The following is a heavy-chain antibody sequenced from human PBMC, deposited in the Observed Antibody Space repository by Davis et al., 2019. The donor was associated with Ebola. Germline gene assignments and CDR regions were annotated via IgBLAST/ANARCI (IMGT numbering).Heavy chain of an antibody. D-gene: IGHD4-17*01. CDR3: ARGGDYNWFDP. J-gene: IGHJ5*02. CDR1: GYTFTSYA. Sequence: ASVKVSCKASGYTFTSYAMHWVRQAPGQGLEWMGWISAYNGNTNYAQKIQGRVTMTTDTSTSTAYMELRSLRSDDTAVYYCARGGDYNWFDPWGQGTLVTVSS. V-gene: IGHV1-18*01. CDR2: ISAYNGNT.